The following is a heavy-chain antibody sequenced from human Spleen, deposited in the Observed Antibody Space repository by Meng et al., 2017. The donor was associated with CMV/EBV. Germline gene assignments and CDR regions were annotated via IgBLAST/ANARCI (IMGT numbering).Heavy chain of an antibody. CDR1: GFSISPYA. D-gene: IGHD2-15*01. CDR3: ARDAVVGLTSRSGIGYFDQ. Sequence: GESLKISCAASGFSISPYAMQWVRQAPGKGLEWVAVISFDASNKRYADSVKGRFAISRDNSKDTLYLEMNSLRTEDTAVYYCARDAVVGLTSRSGIGYFDQWGQGTLVTVSS. J-gene: IGHJ4*02. CDR2: ISFDASNK. V-gene: IGHV3-30*01.